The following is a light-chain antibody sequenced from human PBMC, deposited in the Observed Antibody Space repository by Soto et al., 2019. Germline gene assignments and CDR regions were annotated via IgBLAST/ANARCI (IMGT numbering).Light chain of an antibody. J-gene: IGKJ5*01. V-gene: IGKV3-11*01. CDR2: DSS. Sequence: EVVLTQSPVTLSLSPGERATISCRASQSVQRYLAWYQQKPGQAPRLLIYDSSNRATGVPARFSGSGSGTDFTLTISTLEPEDFAVYYCQHRSSWPVTFGQGTRLEIK. CDR3: QHRSSWPVT. CDR1: QSVQRY.